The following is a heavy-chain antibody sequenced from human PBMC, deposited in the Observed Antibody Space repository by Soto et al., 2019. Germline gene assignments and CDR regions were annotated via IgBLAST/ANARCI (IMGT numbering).Heavy chain of an antibody. V-gene: IGHV4-39*01. Sequence: QLQLQESGPGLVRPSETLSLTCHVSGGSISGSSYYWGWIRQPPGKGLEWIGSIFYSGSTNYSPSLARRATISTDTSKKQFSLRLTSVTAADTAVYYCANTGPGITLADKDFWGQGILVTVSS. J-gene: IGHJ4*02. D-gene: IGHD6-19*01. CDR2: IFYSGST. CDR1: GGSISGSSYY. CDR3: ANTGPGITLADKDF.